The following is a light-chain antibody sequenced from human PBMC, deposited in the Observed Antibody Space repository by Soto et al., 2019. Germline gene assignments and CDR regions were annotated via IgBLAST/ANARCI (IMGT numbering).Light chain of an antibody. CDR2: AAN. CDR3: QQLLSYTIT. J-gene: IGKJ5*01. V-gene: IGKV1-9*01. Sequence: DIQLTQSPSFLSASVGDRVTITCRASQGISNYLAWYQKEPGKAPKILIYAANSLQSGVPSRFSGSGSGTEFTLTISRLQTEDCATYEGQQLLSYTITFGQGTRREIK. CDR1: QGISNY.